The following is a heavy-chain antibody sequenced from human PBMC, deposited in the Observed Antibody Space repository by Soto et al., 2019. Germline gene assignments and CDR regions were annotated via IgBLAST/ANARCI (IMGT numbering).Heavy chain of an antibody. V-gene: IGHV4-59*01. CDR1: GGSISGSY. CDR2: VYYTGST. J-gene: IGHJ4*02. D-gene: IGHD6-19*01. CDR3: ARSVAVPGAHIDY. Sequence: SETLSLTCSVSGGSISGSYWSWIRQSPGKGLEWLGYVYYTGSTNYSPSLRSRVSISVDTSKNEFSLRLSSVTTADTAVYFCARSVAVPGAHIDYWGQGTQVTVSS.